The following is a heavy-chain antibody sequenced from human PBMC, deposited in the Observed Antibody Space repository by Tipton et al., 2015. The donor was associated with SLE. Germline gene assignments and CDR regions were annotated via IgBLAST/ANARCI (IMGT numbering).Heavy chain of an antibody. J-gene: IGHJ4*02. CDR3: ARDGYCSGVNCFPGAYFDY. D-gene: IGHD2-15*01. V-gene: IGHV3-74*03. CDR1: GFTFSSYW. CDR2: VNMDGVTT. Sequence: SLRLSCAGSGFTFSSYWVHWVRQVPGKGLMWVSRVNMDGVTTEYADSVKGRFTISRDNSKNTLYLQMNSLRAEDTAAYYCARDGYCSGVNCFPGAYFDYWGQGTLVTVSS.